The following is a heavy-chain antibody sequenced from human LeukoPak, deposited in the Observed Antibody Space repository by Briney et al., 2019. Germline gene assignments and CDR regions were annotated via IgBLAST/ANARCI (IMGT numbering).Heavy chain of an antibody. J-gene: IGHJ4*02. V-gene: IGHV1-2*02. CDR3: APTPPEDYDDSGYFDY. D-gene: IGHD3-22*01. CDR2: INPNSGGT. Sequence: EASVKVSCKASGYTFTAYYVHWVGQAPGQGLEWMGWINPNSGGTKYAQKFQGRVTMTRDTSISTAYMELTRLRSDDTAMYYCAPTPPEDYDDSGYFDYWGQGTLVTVSS. CDR1: GYTFTAYY.